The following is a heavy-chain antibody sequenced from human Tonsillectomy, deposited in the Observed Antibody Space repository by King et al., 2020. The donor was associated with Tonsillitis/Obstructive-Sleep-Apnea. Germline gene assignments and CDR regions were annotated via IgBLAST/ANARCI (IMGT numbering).Heavy chain of an antibody. CDR3: ARDRAYDDFWSGYSYYFDY. CDR1: GFTFSSYA. V-gene: IGHV3-30*01. J-gene: IGHJ4*02. D-gene: IGHD3-3*01. CDR2: LSYDGSNK. Sequence: VQLVESGGGVVQPGRSLRLSCAASGFTFSSYAMHWVRQAPGKGLEWVAVLSYDGSNKYYADSVKGRFTISRDNSKNTLYLQMNSLRAEDTAVYYCARDRAYDDFWSGYSYYFDYWGQGTLVTVSS.